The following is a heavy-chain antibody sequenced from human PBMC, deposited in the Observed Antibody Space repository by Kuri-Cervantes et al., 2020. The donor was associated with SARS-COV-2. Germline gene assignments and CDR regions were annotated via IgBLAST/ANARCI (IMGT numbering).Heavy chain of an antibody. J-gene: IGHJ4*02. D-gene: IGHD3-22*01. CDR3: ARTSGYYSDYFDY. V-gene: IGHV4-39*01. CDR2: IYYSGST. Sequence: LRLSCTVSGGSISSSSYYWGWIRQPPGKGLEWIGSIYYSGSTYYNPSLKSRVTISVDTSKNQFSLKLSSVTAADTAVYYCARTSGYYSDYFDYWGQGTLVTVSS. CDR1: GGSISSSSYY.